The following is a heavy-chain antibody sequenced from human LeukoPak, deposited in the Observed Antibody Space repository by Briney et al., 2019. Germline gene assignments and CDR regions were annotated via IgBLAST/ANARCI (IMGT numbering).Heavy chain of an antibody. CDR2: IKQDGSEK. CDR3: AREGDSGYDSLYYCYYMDV. CDR1: GFTSSKDW. J-gene: IGHJ6*03. Sequence: GGSLRLSCAVSGFTSSKDWMSWVRQAPGKGLEWVANIKQDGSEKNYVDFVKGRFTVSRDNAKNSLYLQMNSLRAEDTAVYYCAREGDSGYDSLYYCYYMDVWGKGTTVTVSS. D-gene: IGHD5-12*01. V-gene: IGHV3-7*03.